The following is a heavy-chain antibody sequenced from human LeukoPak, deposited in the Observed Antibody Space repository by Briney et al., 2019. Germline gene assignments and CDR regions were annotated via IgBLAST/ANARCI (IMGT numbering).Heavy chain of an antibody. J-gene: IGHJ6*03. V-gene: IGHV1-69*05. CDR3: ARARIAAAGTREVPDLLYYYYYMDV. CDR1: GGTFSSYA. Sequence: SVTVSFTASGGTFSSYAIGWVRQAPGQGREWMGGIIPIFGTANYAQKFQGRVTITTDESTSTAYMELSSLRSEDTAVYYCARARIAAAGTREVPDLLYYYYYMDVWGKGTTVTVSS. CDR2: IIPIFGTA. D-gene: IGHD6-13*01.